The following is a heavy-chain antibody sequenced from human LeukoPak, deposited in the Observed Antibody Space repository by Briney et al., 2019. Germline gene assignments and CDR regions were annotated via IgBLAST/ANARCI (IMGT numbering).Heavy chain of an antibody. CDR3: ARTNPWEHAFDI. J-gene: IGHJ3*02. CDR1: GGSISSYH. D-gene: IGHD1-26*01. CDR2: IYYSGST. Sequence: PSETLSLTRTVSGGSISSYHWSWIRQPPGKGLEWIGYIYYSGSTNYNPSLKSRVTISVDTSKNQFSLKLSSVTAADTAVYYCARTNPWEHAFDIWGQGTMATVSS. V-gene: IGHV4-59*01.